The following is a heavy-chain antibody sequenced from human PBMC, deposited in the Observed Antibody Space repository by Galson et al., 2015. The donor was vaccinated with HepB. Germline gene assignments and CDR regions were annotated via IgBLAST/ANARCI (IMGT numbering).Heavy chain of an antibody. J-gene: IGHJ3*02. V-gene: IGHV1-8*02. D-gene: IGHD5-24*01. CDR1: GYTFTGYY. Sequence: SCRASGYTFTGYYMHWVRQATGQGLEWMGWMNPNSGNTGYAQKFQGRVTMTRNTSISTAYMELSSLRSEDTAVYYCARGGENDAFDIWGQGTMVTVSS. CDR3: ARGGENDAFDI. CDR2: MNPNSGNT.